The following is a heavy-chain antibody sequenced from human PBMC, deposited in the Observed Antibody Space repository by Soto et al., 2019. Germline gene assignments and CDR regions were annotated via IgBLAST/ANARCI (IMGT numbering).Heavy chain of an antibody. D-gene: IGHD2-21*02. CDR2: IYWDDDK. CDR3: AHTSCGGDCHYGGYFYGLDV. Sequence: QITLKEYGPTLMKPTQTLTLTCTFSGFSLRSSGVGVGWVRQPPGRALEWLALIYWDDDKRYWPSLKSRLTITKDTSKNQVVLIVTNMDPVDTATYYCAHTSCGGDCHYGGYFYGLDVWGQGTTVTVSS. J-gene: IGHJ6*02. V-gene: IGHV2-5*02. CDR1: GFSLRSSGVG.